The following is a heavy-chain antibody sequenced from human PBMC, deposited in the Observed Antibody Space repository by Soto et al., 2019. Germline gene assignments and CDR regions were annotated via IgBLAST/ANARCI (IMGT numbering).Heavy chain of an antibody. D-gene: IGHD6-13*01. J-gene: IGHJ4*02. CDR2: INPSDGRT. CDR1: GYPFGAYY. CDR3: GRVGQQLAATFDH. V-gene: IGHV1-46*01. Sequence: QVRLVQSGPEVKKPGASVKVSCKASGYPFGAYYMHWVRQAPGQGLEWLGIINPSDGRTTYAQNFQGRLTLTRDTSSSTLFMELSRLKPEDTAFYYCGRVGQQLAATFDHWGQGSLVTVSS.